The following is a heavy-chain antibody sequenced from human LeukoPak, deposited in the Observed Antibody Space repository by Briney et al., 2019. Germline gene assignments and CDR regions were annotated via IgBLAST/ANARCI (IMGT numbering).Heavy chain of an antibody. D-gene: IGHD3-10*01. V-gene: IGHV1-69*04. CDR1: GGTFSSYA. Sequence: SVKVSCKASGGTFSSYAISWVRQAPGQGLEWMGRIIPTLGIANYAQKFQGRVTITADKSTSTAYMELSSLRSEDTAVYYCARQIYLDANYHGSGSYHLFDYWGQGTLVTVSS. CDR2: IIPTLGIA. J-gene: IGHJ4*02. CDR3: ARQIYLDANYHGSGSYHLFDY.